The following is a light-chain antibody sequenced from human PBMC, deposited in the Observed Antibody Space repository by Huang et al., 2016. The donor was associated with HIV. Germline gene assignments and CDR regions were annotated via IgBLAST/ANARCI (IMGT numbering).Light chain of an antibody. Sequence: EIVMTQSPATLSVSPGERATLSCRASQSVGSNLAWYPQRRGQAPRLLIYAASTRSTGIPARFSGSGSGTEFTLTVSILQSEDFAVYYCQQHNSWPRTFGQGTRV. CDR1: QSVGSN. CDR3: QQHNSWPRT. V-gene: IGKV3-15*01. J-gene: IGKJ1*01. CDR2: AAS.